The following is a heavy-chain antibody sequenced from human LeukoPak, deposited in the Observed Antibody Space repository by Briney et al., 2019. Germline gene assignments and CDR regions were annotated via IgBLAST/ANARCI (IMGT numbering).Heavy chain of an antibody. D-gene: IGHD3-22*01. V-gene: IGHV4-59*01. CDR1: GGSISSYY. J-gene: IGHJ3*02. CDR2: IYYSGST. CDR3: AREADSSGYPGAFDI. Sequence: SETLSLTCTVSGGSISSYYWSWIRQPPGKGLEWIGYIYYSGSTNYNPSLKSRVTISVDTSKNQFSLKLSSVTAADTAVYYCAREADSSGYPGAFDIWGQGTMVTVSS.